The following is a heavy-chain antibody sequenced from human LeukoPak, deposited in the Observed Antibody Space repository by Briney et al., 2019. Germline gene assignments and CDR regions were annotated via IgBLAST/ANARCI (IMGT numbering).Heavy chain of an antibody. J-gene: IGHJ4*02. CDR2: INHSGYT. D-gene: IGHD6-19*01. CDR3: TRAVAGHPD. CDR1: GVPFSNYD. Sequence: SETLSLTCAVSGVPFSNYDWSWVRQSPRQGLEWIGEINHSGYTNYNPSLKSRVTMSIDTSKNQFSLTLTSVTAADAGVYYCTRAVAGHPDWGQGTLVTVSS. V-gene: IGHV4-34*01.